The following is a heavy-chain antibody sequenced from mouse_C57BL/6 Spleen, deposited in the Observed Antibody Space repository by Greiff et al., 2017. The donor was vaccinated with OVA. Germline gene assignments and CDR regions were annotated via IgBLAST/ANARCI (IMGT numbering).Heavy chain of an antibody. CDR1: GYTFTDYY. CDR3: ARGGYDYPWFAY. D-gene: IGHD2-4*01. V-gene: IGHV1-76*01. J-gene: IGHJ3*01. Sequence: VQLQQSGAELVRPGASVKLSCKASGYTFTDYYINWVKQRPGQGLEWIARIYPGRGNTYYNEKFKGKATLTAEKSSSTAYMQLSSLTSEYSAVYVSARGGYDYPWFAYWGQGTLVTVSA. CDR2: IYPGRGNT.